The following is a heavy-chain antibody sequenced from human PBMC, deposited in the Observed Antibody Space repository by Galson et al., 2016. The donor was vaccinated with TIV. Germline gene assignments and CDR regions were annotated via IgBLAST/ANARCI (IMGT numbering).Heavy chain of an antibody. D-gene: IGHD4-17*01. J-gene: IGHJ3*01. CDR3: ARVVSSGDYAFDAFDL. CDR2: ISLRSSYI. CDR1: GFTFSCYM. V-gene: IGHV3-21*01. Sequence: SLRLSCAASGFTFSCYMMNWVRQAPGKGLEWVSSISLRSSYIYYADSVKGRFAISRDNAKSSLFLQMNSLRAEDTAVYYCARVVSSGDYAFDAFDLWGQGTMVTVSS.